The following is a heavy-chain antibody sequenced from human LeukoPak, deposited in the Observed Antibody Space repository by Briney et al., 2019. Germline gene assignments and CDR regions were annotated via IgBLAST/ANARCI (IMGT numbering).Heavy chain of an antibody. D-gene: IGHD5-12*01. CDR3: ARSRGDRGQSGYDYVGYYYYYMDV. Sequence: GGSLRLSCAASGFTFSSYSMNWVRQAPGKGLEWVSSISSSSSYIYYADSVKGRFTISRDNAKNSLYLQMSSLRAEDTAVYYCARSRGDRGQSGYDYVGYYYYYMDVWGKGTTVTVSS. V-gene: IGHV3-21*04. J-gene: IGHJ6*03. CDR1: GFTFSSYS. CDR2: ISSSSSYI.